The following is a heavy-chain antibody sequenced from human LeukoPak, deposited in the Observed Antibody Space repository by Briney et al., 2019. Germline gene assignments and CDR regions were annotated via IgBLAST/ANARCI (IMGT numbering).Heavy chain of an antibody. J-gene: IGHJ5*01. V-gene: IGHV3-30*04. D-gene: IGHD2-21*01. Sequence: GGSLRLSCVASGFTFSRYATHWVRQAPGKGLEWVALISYHGSNKDYADSAKGRFTISRDNSKNTLYLQMNSLRTEDSAVYYCAREYCGGECYSGFDFWGQGTLVTVSS. CDR3: AREYCGGECYSGFDF. CDR1: GFTFSRYA. CDR2: ISYHGSNK.